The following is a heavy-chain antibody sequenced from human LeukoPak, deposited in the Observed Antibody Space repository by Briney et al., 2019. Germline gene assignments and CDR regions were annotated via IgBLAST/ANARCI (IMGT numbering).Heavy chain of an antibody. CDR1: GGSISSYY. CDR2: IYYSGST. CDR3: ARDSHSSGYYRYYFDY. D-gene: IGHD3-22*01. V-gene: IGHV4-59*01. J-gene: IGHJ4*02. Sequence: SETLSLTCTVSGGSISSYYWSWIRQPPGKGLEWIGSIYYSGSTNYNPSLKSRVTISVDTSKNQFSLKLSSVTTADTAVYYCARDSHSSGYYRYYFDYWGQGTLVTVPS.